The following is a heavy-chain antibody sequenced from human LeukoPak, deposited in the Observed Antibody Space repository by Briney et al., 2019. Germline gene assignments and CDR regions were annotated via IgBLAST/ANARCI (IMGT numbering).Heavy chain of an antibody. Sequence: GGSLRLSCAASGFTFSSYWMHWVRQAPGKGLEWVSSISDSGGSTYYADSVRGRFTISRDNSKNTRYLQMNSLRAEDTALYYCAKLIPQTGCWGQGTLVTVSS. CDR3: AKLIPQTGC. CDR2: ISDSGGST. J-gene: IGHJ4*02. CDR1: GFTFSSYW. V-gene: IGHV3-23*01. D-gene: IGHD1-1*01.